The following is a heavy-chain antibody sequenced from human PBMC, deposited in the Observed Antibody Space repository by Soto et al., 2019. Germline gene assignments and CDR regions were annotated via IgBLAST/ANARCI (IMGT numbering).Heavy chain of an antibody. Sequence: TDTLSLTCAVNRASFSGYYWSWIRQPPGKGLECIVEINHSGSTNYNPSFKSRVTISVDTSKNQFSLKLSSVTAADTAVYYCARLRWYYYYMDVWGKGTTVS. CDR2: INHSGST. CDR1: RASFSGYY. V-gene: IGHV4-34*01. D-gene: IGHD4-17*01. CDR3: ARLRWYYYYMDV. J-gene: IGHJ6*03.